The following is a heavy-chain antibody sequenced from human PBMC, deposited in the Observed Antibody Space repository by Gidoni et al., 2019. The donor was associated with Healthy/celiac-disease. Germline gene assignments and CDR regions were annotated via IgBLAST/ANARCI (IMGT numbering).Heavy chain of an antibody. CDR3: ARTKIAAAGTFDY. CDR1: GFTFSSYS. D-gene: IGHD6-13*01. CDR2: ISSSSSYI. V-gene: IGHV3-21*06. Sequence: EVQLVESGGGLVKPGGSLRLSCAASGFTFSSYSMNWVRQAPGKGLEWVSSISSSSSYIYYADSVKGRFTISRDNAKNSLYLQMNSLRAEDTAVYYCARTKIAAAGTFDYWGQGTLVTVSS. J-gene: IGHJ4*02.